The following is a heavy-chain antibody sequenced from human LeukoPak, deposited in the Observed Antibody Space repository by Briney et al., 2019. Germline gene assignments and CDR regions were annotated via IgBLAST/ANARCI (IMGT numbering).Heavy chain of an antibody. CDR2: ISAYNGNT. CDR3: ARAGDYGDYFDY. Sequence: ASVKVSCKASGYTFTSYGISWVRQATGQGLEGMGWISAYNGNTNYAQKLQGRVTMTTDTSTSTAYMELRSLRSDDTAVYYCARAGDYGDYFDYWGQGTLVTVSS. V-gene: IGHV1-18*01. D-gene: IGHD4-17*01. J-gene: IGHJ4*02. CDR1: GYTFTSYG.